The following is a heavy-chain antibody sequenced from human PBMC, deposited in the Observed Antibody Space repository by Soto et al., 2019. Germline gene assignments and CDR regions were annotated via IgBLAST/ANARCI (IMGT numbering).Heavy chain of an antibody. CDR1: GFTFSRLA. CDR2: IDYSGGTT. Sequence: GGSLRLSCAASGFTFSRLAMGWVRQAPGKGLEWVSVIDYSGGTTYYTDSVKGRFIISRDNSKKMLYLQMNSLRAEDTAVYYCAKDATRTDGWYYFDYWGQGAMVTVSS. CDR3: AKDATRTDGWYYFDY. V-gene: IGHV3-23*01. D-gene: IGHD6-19*01. J-gene: IGHJ4*02.